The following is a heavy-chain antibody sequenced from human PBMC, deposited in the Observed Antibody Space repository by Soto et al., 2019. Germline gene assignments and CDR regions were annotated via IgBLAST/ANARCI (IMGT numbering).Heavy chain of an antibody. CDR3: ARDRGDILTGYYHAFDI. D-gene: IGHD3-9*01. J-gene: IGHJ3*02. V-gene: IGHV4-34*01. Sequence: SETLSLTCVVYGGSFSGYYWSWIRQPPGKGLKWTGEINHSGSTNYNPSLKSRVTISVDTSKNQFSLKLSSVTAADTAVYYCARDRGDILTGYYHAFDIWGQGTMVTVSS. CDR1: GGSFSGYY. CDR2: INHSGST.